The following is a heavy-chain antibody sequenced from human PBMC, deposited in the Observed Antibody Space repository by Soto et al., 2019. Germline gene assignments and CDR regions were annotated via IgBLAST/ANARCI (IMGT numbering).Heavy chain of an antibody. CDR2: ISAHNGNT. D-gene: IGHD1-1*01. CDR1: GYTFTSYG. V-gene: IGHV1-18*01. CDR3: ARGRYGDY. Sequence: QVHLVQSGAEVKKPGASVKVSCKASGYTFTSYGITWVRQAPGQGLEWMGWISAHNGNTDYAQKRQGRVMVTRDTSTSTAYMELRSLISDDTAVYYWARGRYGDYWGQGALVTVSS. J-gene: IGHJ4*02.